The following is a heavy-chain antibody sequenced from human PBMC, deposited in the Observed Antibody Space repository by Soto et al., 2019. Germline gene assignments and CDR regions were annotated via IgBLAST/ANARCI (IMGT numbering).Heavy chain of an antibody. D-gene: IGHD6-19*01. J-gene: IGHJ4*02. CDR1: GGSFSGYY. V-gene: IGHV4-34*01. CDR3: ANLYSSERNDY. Sequence: PSETLSLTCAVYGGSFSGYYWSWIRQPPGKGLEWIGEINHSGSTNYNPSLKSRVTISVDTSKNQFSLKLNSVTAADTAVYYCANLYSSERNDYWGQGTLVTVSS. CDR2: INHSGST.